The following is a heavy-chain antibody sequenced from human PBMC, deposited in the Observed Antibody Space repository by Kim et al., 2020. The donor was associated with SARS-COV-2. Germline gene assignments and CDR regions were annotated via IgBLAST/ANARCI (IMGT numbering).Heavy chain of an antibody. V-gene: IGHV6-1*01. CDR2: TYYRSKWYN. D-gene: IGHD2-15*01. J-gene: IGHJ5*02. Sequence: SQTLSLTCAISGDSVSSNSAAWNWIRQSPSRGLEWLGRTYYRSKWYNDYAVSVKSRITINPDTSKNQFSLQLNSVTPEDTAVYYCAREPDDCSGGSCYYQGWFDPWGQGTLVTVSS. CDR1: GDSVSSNSAA. CDR3: AREPDDCSGGSCYYQGWFDP.